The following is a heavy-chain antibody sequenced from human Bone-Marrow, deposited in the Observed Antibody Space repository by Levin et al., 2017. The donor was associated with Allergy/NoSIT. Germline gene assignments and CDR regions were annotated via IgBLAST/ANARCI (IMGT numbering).Heavy chain of an antibody. CDR3: ARDITVFGVVLAVNDAFDV. J-gene: IGHJ3*01. Sequence: SQTLSLTCTVPGGSISSGIYFWSWVRQLPGKGLEWIGYVSYSGITFYNQSLKSRVTISGDTSKNLFSLTLNSVTAADTAIYYCARDITVFGVVLAVNDAFDVWGQGTMVTVSS. CDR1: GGSISSGIYF. V-gene: IGHV4-31*03. D-gene: IGHD3-3*01. CDR2: VSYSGIT.